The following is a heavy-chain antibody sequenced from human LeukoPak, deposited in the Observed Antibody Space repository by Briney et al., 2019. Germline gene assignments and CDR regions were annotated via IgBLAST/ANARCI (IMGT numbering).Heavy chain of an antibody. V-gene: IGHV4-39*01. J-gene: IGHJ5*02. CDR2: IYYSGST. CDR1: GGSISSSSYY. D-gene: IGHD3-16*02. CDR3: ARYDYVWGGYRS. Sequence: SETLSLTCTVSGGSISSSSYYWGWIRQPPGKGLEWIGSIYYSGSTYYNPSLKSRVTISVDTSKNQFSLKLSSVTAADTAVYYCARYDYVWGGYRSWGQGTLVTVSS.